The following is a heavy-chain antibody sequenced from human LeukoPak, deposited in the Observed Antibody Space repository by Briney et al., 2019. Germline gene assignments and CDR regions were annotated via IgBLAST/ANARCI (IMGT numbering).Heavy chain of an antibody. CDR3: ARQAPYSSTNWFDP. CDR1: GGSISSSSYY. V-gene: IGHV4-39*01. D-gene: IGHD6-13*01. CDR2: IYYSGST. Sequence: SETLSLTCTVSGGSISSSSYYWGWIRQPPGKGLEWIGSIYYSGSTYYNPSLKSRVTISVDTSKNQFSLKLSSVTAADTAVYYRARQAPYSSTNWFDPWGQGTLVTVSS. J-gene: IGHJ5*02.